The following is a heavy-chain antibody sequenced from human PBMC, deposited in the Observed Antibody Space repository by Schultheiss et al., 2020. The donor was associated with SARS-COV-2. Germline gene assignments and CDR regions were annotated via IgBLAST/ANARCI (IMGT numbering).Heavy chain of an antibody. CDR1: GYTFTGYY. D-gene: IGHD3-3*01. CDR2: INPNSGGT. Sequence: GESLKISCKASGYTFTGYYMHWVRQAPGQGLEWMGWINPNSGGTNYAQKFQGRVTMTRDTSISTAYMELSRLRSDDTAVYYCARGSRITIFGVVMGWFDPWGQGTLVTVSS. CDR3: ARGSRITIFGVVMGWFDP. V-gene: IGHV1-2*02. J-gene: IGHJ5*02.